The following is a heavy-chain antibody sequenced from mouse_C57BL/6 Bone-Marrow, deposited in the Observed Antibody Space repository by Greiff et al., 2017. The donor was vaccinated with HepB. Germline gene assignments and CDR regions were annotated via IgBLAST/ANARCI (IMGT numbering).Heavy chain of an antibody. Sequence: VHVKQSGTVLVRPGASVKMSCKASGYTFTSYWMHWVKQRPGQGLEWIGAIYPGNSDTSYNQKFKGKAKLTAVTSASTAYMELSSLTNEDSAVYYCTSLLWLRGFAYWGQGTLVTVSS. V-gene: IGHV1-5*01. CDR3: TSLLWLRGFAY. J-gene: IGHJ3*01. D-gene: IGHD2-2*01. CDR1: GYTFTSYW. CDR2: IYPGNSDT.